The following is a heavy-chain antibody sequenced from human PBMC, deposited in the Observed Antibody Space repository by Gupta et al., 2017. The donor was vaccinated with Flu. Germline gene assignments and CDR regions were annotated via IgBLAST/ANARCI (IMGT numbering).Heavy chain of an antibody. CDR2: ISSGRRTI. V-gene: IGHV3-11*01. D-gene: IGHD1-26*01. CDR3: ARDRSESFPNYGLDV. CDR1: GFTFSDYY. Sequence: QVQLVESGGDLVKPGGSLRLSCSASGFTFSDYYMSWIRQAPGKGLEWVSYISSGRRTINYADSVKGRFTISRDNAKGSLYLQMNSLRVDDTAVYYCARDRSESFPNYGLDVWGQGTTVTVSS. J-gene: IGHJ6*02.